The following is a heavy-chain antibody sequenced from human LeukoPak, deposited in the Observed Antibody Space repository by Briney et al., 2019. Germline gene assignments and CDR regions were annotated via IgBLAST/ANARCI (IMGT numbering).Heavy chain of an antibody. CDR3: ARGPTYYYGSGSYGPFDY. CDR2: ISSSSVYI. CDR1: GFTFSSNS. J-gene: IGHJ4*02. D-gene: IGHD3-10*01. V-gene: IGHV3-21*01. Sequence: GGSLRLSCAASGFTFSSNSLNWVRQAPGKGLEWVSSISSSSVYIYYADSVKGRFTISRDNAKNSLYLQMNRLRAEDTAVYYCARGPTYYYGSGSYGPFDYWGQGTLVTVSS.